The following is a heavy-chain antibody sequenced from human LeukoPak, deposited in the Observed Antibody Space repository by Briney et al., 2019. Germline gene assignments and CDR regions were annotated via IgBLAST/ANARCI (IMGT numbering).Heavy chain of an antibody. D-gene: IGHD3-16*01. CDR2: INPNSGGT. CDR1: GYTFTGYY. V-gene: IGHV1-2*02. Sequence: ASVKVSCKASGYTFTGYYMHWVRQAPGQGLEWMGWINPNSGGTNYAQKFQGRVTMTRDTSISTAYMELSRLRSDDTAVYYYARDLDSWGMNYYYYMDVWGKGTTVTVPS. CDR3: ARDLDSWGMNYYYYMDV. J-gene: IGHJ6*03.